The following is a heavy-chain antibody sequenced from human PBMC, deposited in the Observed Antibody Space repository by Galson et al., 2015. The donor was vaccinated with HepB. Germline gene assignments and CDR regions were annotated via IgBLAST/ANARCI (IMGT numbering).Heavy chain of an antibody. CDR2: IYSGDNT. D-gene: IGHD1-26*01. Sequence: SLRLSCAASGFTVSSNYMSWVRQAPGKGLEWVSVIYSGDNTYYADSVKGRFTISRDNSKNTLYLQMNSLRAEDTAVNYCTRETVGTTEGYWGQGTLVTVSS. CDR3: TRETVGTTEGY. CDR1: GFTVSSNY. V-gene: IGHV3-53*01. J-gene: IGHJ4*02.